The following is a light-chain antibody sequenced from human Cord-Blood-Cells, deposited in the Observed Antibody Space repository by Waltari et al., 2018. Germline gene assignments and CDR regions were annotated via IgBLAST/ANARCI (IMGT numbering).Light chain of an antibody. J-gene: IGKJ4*01. V-gene: IGKV1-39*01. CDR1: QSISSS. CDR3: QQSYSTPLT. Sequence: DIQMTQSPSSLPASVGDRVTITCRASQSISSSLNWYQQKPGKAPKLLIYAASSLQSGVPSRFSGSGSGTDFTLTISSLQPEDFATYYWQQSYSTPLTFGGGTKVESK. CDR2: AAS.